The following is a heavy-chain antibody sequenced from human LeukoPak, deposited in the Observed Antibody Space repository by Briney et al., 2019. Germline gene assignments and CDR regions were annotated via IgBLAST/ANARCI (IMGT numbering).Heavy chain of an antibody. V-gene: IGHV4-39*07. Sequence: SETLSLTCTVSGDSISSSNCYWGWIRQPPGKGLEWIGSIYFSGGTYYNASLKSRVTISVDTSKNQFSLNLNSVTAADTAVYYCARDRVGVTGAVDIWGQGAMVTVSS. D-gene: IGHD1-26*01. CDR2: IYFSGGT. CDR3: ARDRVGVTGAVDI. CDR1: GDSISSSNCY. J-gene: IGHJ3*02.